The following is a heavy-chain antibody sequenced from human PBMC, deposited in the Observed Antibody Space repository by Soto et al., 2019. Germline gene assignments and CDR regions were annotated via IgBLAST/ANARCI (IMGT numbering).Heavy chain of an antibody. CDR1: GGTFSSYA. CDR3: ARSSSWDPINYYYGMDV. D-gene: IGHD6-13*01. Sequence: ASVKVSCKASGGTFSSYAISWVRQAPGQGLEWMGGIIPIFGTANYAQKFQGRVTITADESTSTAYMELSSLRSEDTAVYYCARSSSWDPINYYYGMDVWGQGTTVTVSS. J-gene: IGHJ6*02. CDR2: IIPIFGTA. V-gene: IGHV1-69*13.